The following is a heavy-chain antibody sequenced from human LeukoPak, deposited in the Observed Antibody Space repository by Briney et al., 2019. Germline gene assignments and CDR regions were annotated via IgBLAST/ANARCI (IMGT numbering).Heavy chain of an antibody. J-gene: IGHJ4*02. D-gene: IGHD3-16*01. CDR1: VFTFSSYW. CDR3: ARDSDYVWGSYIDY. V-gene: IGHV3-7*01. Sequence: GGSLRLSCAASVFTFSSYWMSWVRQAPGKGLEWVANIKQDGSEKYYVDSVKGRFTISRDNAKNSLYLQMNSLRAEDTAVYYCARDSDYVWGSYIDYWGQGTLVTVSS. CDR2: IKQDGSEK.